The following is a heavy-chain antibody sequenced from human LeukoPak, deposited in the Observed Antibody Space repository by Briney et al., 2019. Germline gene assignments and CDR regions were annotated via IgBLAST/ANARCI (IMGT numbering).Heavy chain of an antibody. J-gene: IGHJ3*02. V-gene: IGHV3-30-3*01. D-gene: IGHD6-13*01. CDR2: ISYDESNK. CDR1: GFTFSSYA. Sequence: PGGSLRLSCAASGFTFSSYAMHWVRQAPGKGLEWVAVISYDESNKFYADSVKGRFTISRDNSKNTLYLQMKSLRADDTAVYYCAKDCPSEWQQLPDYDAFDIWGQGTMVTVSS. CDR3: AKDCPSEWQQLPDYDAFDI.